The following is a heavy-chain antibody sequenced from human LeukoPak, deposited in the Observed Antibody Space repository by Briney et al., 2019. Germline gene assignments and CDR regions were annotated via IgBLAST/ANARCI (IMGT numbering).Heavy chain of an antibody. Sequence: GGSLRLSCAASGFTFSSYGMHWVRQAPGKGLEWVAFIRYDGSNKYYADSVKGRFTISRDNSKNTLYLQMNSLRAEDTAVYYCAKQITGTTRGYFDYWGQGTLVTVSS. D-gene: IGHD1-20*01. CDR3: AKQITGTTRGYFDY. V-gene: IGHV3-30*02. CDR1: GFTFSSYG. J-gene: IGHJ4*02. CDR2: IRYDGSNK.